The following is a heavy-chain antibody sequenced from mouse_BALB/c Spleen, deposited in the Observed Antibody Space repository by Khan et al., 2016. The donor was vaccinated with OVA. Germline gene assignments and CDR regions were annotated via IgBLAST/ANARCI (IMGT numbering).Heavy chain of an antibody. Sequence: QVQLKESGAELVRPGASVKLSCKTSGYIFTSYWIHWVKQRSGQGLEWTARIYPGTDNSYYNEKFKDKATLTADKSSSTAYMQLSSLKSEDSDVYVCAREEALYHFDHWGQGTTLTVSS. V-gene: IGHV1S132*01. D-gene: IGHD3-2*02. CDR2: IYPGTDNS. CDR3: AREEALYHFDH. CDR1: GYIFTSYW. J-gene: IGHJ2*01.